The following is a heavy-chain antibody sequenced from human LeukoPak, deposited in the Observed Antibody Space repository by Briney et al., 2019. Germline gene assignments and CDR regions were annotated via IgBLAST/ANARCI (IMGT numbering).Heavy chain of an antibody. Sequence: GGSLRLYCAASGFTFSSYEMNWVRQAPGKGLEWVSYISSSGSTIYYADSVKGRFTISRDNAKNSLYLQMNSLRAEDTAVYYCASLWFGELGGYWGQGTLVTVSS. D-gene: IGHD3-10*01. J-gene: IGHJ4*02. CDR3: ASLWFGELGGY. V-gene: IGHV3-48*03. CDR2: ISSSGSTI. CDR1: GFTFSSYE.